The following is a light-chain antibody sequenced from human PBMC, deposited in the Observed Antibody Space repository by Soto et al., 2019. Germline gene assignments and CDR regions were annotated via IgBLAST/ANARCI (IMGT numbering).Light chain of an antibody. Sequence: DIQMTQYPSSLSASVGDRATITCQASQDISNYLNWYQQKLGKAPKLLIYDASNLETGVPSRFSGSGSGTDFTSTISSLQPEDIATYYCQQYSHLITFGQGRRLEIK. CDR2: DAS. J-gene: IGKJ5*01. CDR3: QQYSHLIT. V-gene: IGKV1-33*01. CDR1: QDISNY.